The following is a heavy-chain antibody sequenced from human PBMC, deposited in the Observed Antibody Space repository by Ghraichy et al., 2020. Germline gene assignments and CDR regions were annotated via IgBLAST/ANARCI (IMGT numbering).Heavy chain of an antibody. J-gene: IGHJ6*02. CDR2: ISSGGIAI. D-gene: IGHD2-15*01. CDR3: ARLKSGWSLDV. V-gene: IGHV3-11*01. CDR1: GFSFSDFN. Sequence: LSLTCAASGFSFSDFNMGWIRQAPGKGLECVSYISSGGIAIHNADSVKGRFTISRDNAKKSLYLQMNSLRVEDTAVYYCARLKSGWSLDVWGQGTTVTVSS.